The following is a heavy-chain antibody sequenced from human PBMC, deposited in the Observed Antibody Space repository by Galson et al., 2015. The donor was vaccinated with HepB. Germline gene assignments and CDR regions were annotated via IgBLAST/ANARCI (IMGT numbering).Heavy chain of an antibody. CDR3: AKDGDSGYDLSFDY. V-gene: IGHV3-43*01. CDR2: ISWDGGST. Sequence: SLRLSCAASGFTFDDYTMHWVRQAPGKGLEWVSLISWDGGSTYYADSVKGRFTISRDNSKNSLYLQMNSLRTEDTALYYCAKDGDSGYDLSFDYWGQGTLVTVSS. J-gene: IGHJ4*02. D-gene: IGHD5-12*01. CDR1: GFTFDDYT.